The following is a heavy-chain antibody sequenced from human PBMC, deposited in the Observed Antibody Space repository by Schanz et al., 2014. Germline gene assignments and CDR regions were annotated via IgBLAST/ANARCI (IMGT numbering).Heavy chain of an antibody. Sequence: QVQLVQSGAEVKKPGSSVTVSCKASGDTLSSYGISWVRQAPGQGLEWMGRINPNSGGTNFAQKFQGRVTVTRDTSISTAYMELGSLRFDDTAVYYCAREGTIIRGLTGWFDPWGQGTLVTVSS. CDR1: GDTLSSYG. D-gene: IGHD3-10*01. CDR2: INPNSGGT. CDR3: AREGTIIRGLTGWFDP. V-gene: IGHV1-2*06. J-gene: IGHJ5*02.